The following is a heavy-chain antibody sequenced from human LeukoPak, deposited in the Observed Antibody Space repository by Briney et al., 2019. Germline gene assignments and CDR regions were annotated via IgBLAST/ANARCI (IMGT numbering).Heavy chain of an antibody. CDR1: AFTFSNYW. CDR2: IKQDAGDK. CDR3: ATSVTGNLYYFDY. J-gene: IGHJ4*02. V-gene: IGHV3-7*01. D-gene: IGHD3-9*01. Sequence: GGSLRLSCASSAFTFSNYWMTWVRQAPGKGLEWVASIKQDAGDKYYVDSVKARFTISRDNAKNSLYLQMNSLRAEDTAVYYCATSVTGNLYYFDYWGQETLVTVSS.